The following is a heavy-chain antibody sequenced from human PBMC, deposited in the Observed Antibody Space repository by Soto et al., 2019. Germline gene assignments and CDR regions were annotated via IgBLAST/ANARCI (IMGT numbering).Heavy chain of an antibody. Sequence: PGESLKIPCNGSGYIFTSYWISWVRPMPGKGLEWMGRIDPSDSYSNYCPSFQGSVTISADKSISTAYLQWSSLKASDTAMYDCARWSTSHYTADYWGQGTLVTVSS. D-gene: IGHD2-2*01. CDR2: IDPSDSYS. CDR1: GYIFTSYW. J-gene: IGHJ4*02. V-gene: IGHV5-10-1*01. CDR3: ARWSTSHYTADY.